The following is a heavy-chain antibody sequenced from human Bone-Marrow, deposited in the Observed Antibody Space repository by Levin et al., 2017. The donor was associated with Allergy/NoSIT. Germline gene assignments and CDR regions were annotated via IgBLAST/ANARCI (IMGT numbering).Heavy chain of an antibody. V-gene: IGHV3-21*01. J-gene: IGHJ4*02. Sequence: PGGSLRLSCAASGFTFDTHSMAWVRQAPGKGLEWVSSISIAGSYIYYTDSVKGRFTISRDNAKNSLYLQMNSLRAEDTAVYYCARRQARGIKEAEDHWGQGTLVTVSS. D-gene: IGHD3-3*02. CDR3: ARRQARGIKEAEDH. CDR1: GFTFDTHS. CDR2: ISIAGSYI.